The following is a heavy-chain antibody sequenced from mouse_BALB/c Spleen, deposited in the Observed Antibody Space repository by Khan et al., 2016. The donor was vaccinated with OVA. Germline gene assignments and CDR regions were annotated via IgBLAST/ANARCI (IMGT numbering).Heavy chain of an antibody. CDR2: ISYSGST. D-gene: IGHD1-1*01. J-gene: IGHJ2*01. CDR3: ASYYGSSYFDY. V-gene: IGHV3-2*02. Sequence: EVQLQESGPGLVKPSQSLSLTCTVTGYSITSDYAWNWIRQFPGNKLEWMGYISYSGSTSYNPSLKSRISITRDTSKNQFFLQLTSVTTEDTATDYCASYYGSSYFDYWGQGTTLTVSS. CDR1: GYSITSDYA.